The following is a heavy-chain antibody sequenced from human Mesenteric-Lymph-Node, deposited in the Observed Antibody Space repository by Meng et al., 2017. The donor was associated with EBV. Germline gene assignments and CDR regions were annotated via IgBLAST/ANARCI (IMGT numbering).Heavy chain of an antibody. CDR2: INNYNGNT. D-gene: IGHD3-10*01. CDR3: ARDTHYPSGSYWGYFDD. Sequence: QVHLVRSGLEGKKRGASVKVSCTASGYIFTSYGISWVRQAPGQGLEWMGWINNYNGNTKYAQKLQGRVTMTTDTSTSTAYMELSSLRYDDTAAYYCARDTHYPSGSYWGYFDDWGQGTLVTVSS. V-gene: IGHV1-18*01. CDR1: GYIFTSYG. J-gene: IGHJ4*02.